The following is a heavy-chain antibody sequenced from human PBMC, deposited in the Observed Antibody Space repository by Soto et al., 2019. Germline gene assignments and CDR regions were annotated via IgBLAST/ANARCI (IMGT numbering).Heavy chain of an antibody. Sequence: QVQLQESGPGLVKPSGTLSLTCAVSGGSISSRNWWGWVRQPPGKGLEWIGKIYHIGSTNYNPSLKSRVTISVDKSKNQFSMKLSSVTAAGTAVYYCSRAAMGGSSWPFDYWGQGTLVTVSS. J-gene: IGHJ4*02. D-gene: IGHD6-13*01. CDR2: IYHIGST. CDR1: GGSISSRNW. CDR3: SRAAMGGSSWPFDY. V-gene: IGHV4-4*02.